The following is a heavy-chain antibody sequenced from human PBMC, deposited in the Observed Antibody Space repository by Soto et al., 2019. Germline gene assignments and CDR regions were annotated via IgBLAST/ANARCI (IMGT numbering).Heavy chain of an antibody. V-gene: IGHV1-2*04. CDR3: ARGGDVLMVYAIQADY. J-gene: IGHJ4*02. CDR1: GYTFTGYY. CDR2: INPNSGGT. D-gene: IGHD2-8*01. Sequence: QVPLVQSGAEVKKPGDSVKVSCKASGYTFTGYYMHWVRQAPGQGLEWMGWINPNSGGTNYAQKFQGWVTMTRDTSISTAYMELSRLRSDDTAVYYCARGGDVLMVYAIQADYWGQGTLVTVSS.